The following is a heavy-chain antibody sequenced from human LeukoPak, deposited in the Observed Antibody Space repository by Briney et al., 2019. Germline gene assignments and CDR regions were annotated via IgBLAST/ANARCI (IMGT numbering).Heavy chain of an antibody. CDR3: AKRGVVIRVILVGFHKEAYYFDS. Sequence: GGSLRLSCAVSGITLSNYGMSWVRQAPGKGLVWVAGISGSGGRTNYADSVKGRFTITRDNPKNTLYLQMNSLRAEDTAVYFCAKRGVVIRVILVGFHKEAYYFDSWGQGALVTVSS. V-gene: IGHV3-23*01. D-gene: IGHD3-22*01. J-gene: IGHJ4*02. CDR2: ISGSGGRT. CDR1: GITLSNYG.